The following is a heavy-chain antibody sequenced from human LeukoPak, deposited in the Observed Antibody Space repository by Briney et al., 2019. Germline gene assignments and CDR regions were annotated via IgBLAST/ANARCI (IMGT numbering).Heavy chain of an antibody. CDR1: GGSFSGYY. CDR3: ARLGPLRSTIGQTADVGGY. V-gene: IGHV4-34*01. CDR2: IHHSGST. D-gene: IGHD5/OR15-5a*01. J-gene: IGHJ4*02. Sequence: PSETLSLTCAVYGGSFSGYYWSWIRQPPGKGLEWIGEIHHSGSTNYNPSLKSRVTISVDTAKNQFSLKLSSVTAADTAVYYCARLGPLRSTIGQTADVGGYWGQGTLVTVSS.